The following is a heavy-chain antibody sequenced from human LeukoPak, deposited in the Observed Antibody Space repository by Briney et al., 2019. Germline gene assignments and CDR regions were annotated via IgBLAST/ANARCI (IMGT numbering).Heavy chain of an antibody. D-gene: IGHD3-16*01. Sequence: SETLSLTCAVYGGSFSGYYWSWIRQPPGKGLEWIGEINHSGSTNYNPSLKSRVTISVDTSKNQFSLKLSSVTAADTAVYYCARVTYGGILDYWGQGTLVTVSP. V-gene: IGHV4-34*01. CDR3: ARVTYGGILDY. CDR2: INHSGST. J-gene: IGHJ4*02. CDR1: GGSFSGYY.